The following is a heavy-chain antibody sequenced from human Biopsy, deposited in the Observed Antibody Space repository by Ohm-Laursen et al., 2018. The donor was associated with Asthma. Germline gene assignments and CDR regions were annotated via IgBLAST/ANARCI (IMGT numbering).Heavy chain of an antibody. J-gene: IGHJ4*02. V-gene: IGHV1-69*01. CDR2: INSVFGTT. CDR1: GGTFNTYV. Sequence: SSVNVSCKSLGGTFNTYVIGWVRQAPGQGLEWMGGINSVFGTTTYPQKFQDRVTITADDSTSTVYMELSSLRSEDTAVYYCARKAGSCISRTCYSLDFWGQGTLVTVSS. D-gene: IGHD2-2*01. CDR3: ARKAGSCISRTCYSLDF.